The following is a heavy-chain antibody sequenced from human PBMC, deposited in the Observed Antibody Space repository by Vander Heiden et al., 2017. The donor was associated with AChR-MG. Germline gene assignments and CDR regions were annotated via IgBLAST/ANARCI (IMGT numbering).Heavy chain of an antibody. CDR1: GFTCTSYA. Sequence: EVQLLESGGGLVQPGGSLRLSCAASGFTCTSYAMSWGGQAPGKGLEWVSAISGSGGSTYYADSVKGRFTISRDNSKNTLYLQMNSLRAEDTAVYYCAKDSSRGVWSGSNFDYWGQGTLVTVSS. CDR2: ISGSGGST. D-gene: IGHD3-3*01. J-gene: IGHJ4*02. CDR3: AKDSSRGVWSGSNFDY. V-gene: IGHV3-23*01.